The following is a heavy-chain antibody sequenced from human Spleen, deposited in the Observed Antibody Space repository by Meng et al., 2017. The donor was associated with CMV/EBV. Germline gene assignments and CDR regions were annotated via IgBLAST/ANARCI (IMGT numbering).Heavy chain of an antibody. CDR1: GFISGDYT. Sequence: GGSLRLSCMASGFISGDYTMSWVRQAPGKGLEWVGLIKTRSYGGTKEYAASVKGRFSISRDNSKNTLFLQMNSLRPEDTAVYYCARMDNFASIYYYYYFMDVWGQGTTVTVSS. J-gene: IGHJ6*02. CDR3: ARMDNFASIYYYYYFMDV. CDR2: IKTRSYGGTK. V-gene: IGHV3-49*04. D-gene: IGHD1-1*01.